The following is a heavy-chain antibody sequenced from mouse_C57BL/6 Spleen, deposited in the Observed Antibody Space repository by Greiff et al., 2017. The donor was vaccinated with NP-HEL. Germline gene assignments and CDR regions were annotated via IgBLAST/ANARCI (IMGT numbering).Heavy chain of an antibody. D-gene: IGHD2-4*01. Sequence: QVQLKQSGAELMKPGASVKLSCKATGYTFTGYWIEWVKQRPGHGLEWIGEILPGSGSTNYIEKFKGKATFTADTSSNTAYMQLSSLTTEDSAIYYCASGLRQSYWYFDVWGTGTTVTVSS. CDR2: ILPGSGST. CDR1: GYTFTGYW. CDR3: ASGLRQSYWYFDV. V-gene: IGHV1-9*01. J-gene: IGHJ1*03.